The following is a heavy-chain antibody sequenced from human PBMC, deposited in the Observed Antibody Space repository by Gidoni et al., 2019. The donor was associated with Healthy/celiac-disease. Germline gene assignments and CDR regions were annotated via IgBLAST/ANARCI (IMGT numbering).Heavy chain of an antibody. CDR1: GYTFTIYA. CDR2: INAGTGNT. D-gene: IGHD6-13*01. Sequence: QVQLVQSGAEVKKPGASVKVSCQASGYTFTIYAMHWVRQAPGQRLEWMGWINAGTGNTKYSQKFQGRVTITRDTSASTAYMELSSLRSEDTAVYYCAREQLVRDNYYYGMDVWGQGTTVTVSS. V-gene: IGHV1-3*01. CDR3: AREQLVRDNYYYGMDV. J-gene: IGHJ6*02.